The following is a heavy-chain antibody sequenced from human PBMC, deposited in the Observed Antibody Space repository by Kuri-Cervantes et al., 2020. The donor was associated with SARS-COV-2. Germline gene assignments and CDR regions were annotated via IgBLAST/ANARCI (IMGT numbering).Heavy chain of an antibody. V-gene: IGHV3-48*01. CDR1: GFTFSSYS. CDR3: ARGYYDFWSGYGGYAFDI. Sequence: GESLKISCAASGFTFSSYSMNWVRQAPGKGLEWVSYISSSSSTIYYADSVKGRFTISRDNAENSLYLQMNSLRAEDTAVYYCARGYYDFWSGYGGYAFDIWGQGTMVTVSS. D-gene: IGHD3-3*01. CDR2: ISSSSSTI. J-gene: IGHJ3*02.